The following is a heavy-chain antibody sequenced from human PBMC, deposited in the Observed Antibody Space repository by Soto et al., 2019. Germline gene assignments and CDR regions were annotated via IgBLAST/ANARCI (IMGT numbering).Heavy chain of an antibody. J-gene: IGHJ4*02. CDR2: IWFDGSKQ. V-gene: IGHV3-33*01. CDR1: GFTFSASG. CDR3: ARDLNTGYGGDY. Sequence: QVQLVESGGGVVQPGTSLRLSCVASGFTFSASGMHWVRQTPGKGLEWVAIIWFDGSKQYYADSVKGRFTVSRDNPGSTLFLQMTDLRTEDTAMYYCARDLNTGYGGDYWGQGALVVVSS. D-gene: IGHD5-12*01.